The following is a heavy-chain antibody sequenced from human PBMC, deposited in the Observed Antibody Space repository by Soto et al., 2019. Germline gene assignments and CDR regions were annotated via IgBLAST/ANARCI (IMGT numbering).Heavy chain of an antibody. Sequence: PGGSLRLSCAASGFTFSNYWMSWVRQAPGKGLEWVANIKQDGSAKYYVDSVKGRFSISRDNAKNSLYLQMNRLRAEDTAVYYCASSVGAAHYFDYWGQGTLVTVSS. CDR3: ASSVGAAHYFDY. CDR1: GFTFSNYW. V-gene: IGHV3-7*01. J-gene: IGHJ4*02. CDR2: IKQDGSAK. D-gene: IGHD2-15*01.